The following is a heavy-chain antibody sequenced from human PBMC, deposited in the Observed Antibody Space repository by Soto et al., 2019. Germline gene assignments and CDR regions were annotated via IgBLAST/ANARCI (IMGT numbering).Heavy chain of an antibody. J-gene: IGHJ3*02. CDR2: ISSSSTI. CDR1: GFTFSSYS. Sequence: GGSLRLSCAASGFTFSSYSMNWVRQAPGKGLEWVSYISSSSTIYYADSVKGRFTISRDNAKNSLYLQMNSLRAEDTAVYYCARDYDAFDIWGQGTMVTVSS. CDR3: ARDYDAFDI. V-gene: IGHV3-48*01.